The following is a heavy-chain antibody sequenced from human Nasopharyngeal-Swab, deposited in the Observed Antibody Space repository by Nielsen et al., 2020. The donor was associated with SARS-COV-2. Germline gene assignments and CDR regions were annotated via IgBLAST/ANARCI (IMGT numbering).Heavy chain of an antibody. CDR1: GFTFSSYD. Sequence: GGSLRLSCEASGFTFSSYDMHWVRQATGKGLEWVSAIGTAGDTYYPGSVKGRFTISRENAKNSLYLQMNSLRAGDTAVYYCARATVSDYYYYYMDVWGKGTTVTVSS. CDR2: IGTAGDT. D-gene: IGHD6-19*01. J-gene: IGHJ6*03. CDR3: ARATVSDYYYYYMDV. V-gene: IGHV3-13*01.